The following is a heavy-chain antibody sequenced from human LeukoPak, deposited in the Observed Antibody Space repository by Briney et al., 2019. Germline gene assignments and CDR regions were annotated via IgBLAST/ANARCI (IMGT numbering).Heavy chain of an antibody. CDR3: ARDGGIIRFGGQDV. V-gene: IGHV3-7*01. CDR1: GFTFSSYW. J-gene: IGHJ6*02. D-gene: IGHD3-16*01. Sequence: PGGSLRLSCAASGFTFSSYWMSWVRQAPGKGLEWVANMNRDGGEKNYVDSIKGRFTISRDNAANSLYLQMNSLRVEDTAVYYCARDGGIIRFGGQDVWGQGTTVIVS. CDR2: MNRDGGEK.